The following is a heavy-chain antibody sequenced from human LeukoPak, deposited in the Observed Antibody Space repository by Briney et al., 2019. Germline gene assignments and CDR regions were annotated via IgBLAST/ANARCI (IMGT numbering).Heavy chain of an antibody. CDR3: ARAQMAAAGPPIWFAP. D-gene: IGHD6-13*01. Sequence: GASVKVSCKASGYTFTSYGISWVRQAPGQGLEWMGWISAYNGNTKYAQKLQGRVTMTTDTSTSTAYMELRSLRSDDTAVYYCARAQMAAAGPPIWFAPWGQGTLVTVSS. J-gene: IGHJ5*02. V-gene: IGHV1-18*01. CDR1: GYTFTSYG. CDR2: ISAYNGNT.